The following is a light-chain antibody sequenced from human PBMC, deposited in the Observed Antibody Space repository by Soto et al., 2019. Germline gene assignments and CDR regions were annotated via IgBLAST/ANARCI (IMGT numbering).Light chain of an antibody. CDR2: GAS. J-gene: IGKJ4*01. V-gene: IGKV3-20*01. CDR1: QSVSSSY. Sequence: EIVLTQSPGTLSLSPGERATLPCRASQSVSSSYLAGYQQKPGKAPRLLIYGASSRATGIPDRFSGSGSGTDFTLTISRLEPEDVAVYYCQQYGSSPLTFGGGTKVEIK. CDR3: QQYGSSPLT.